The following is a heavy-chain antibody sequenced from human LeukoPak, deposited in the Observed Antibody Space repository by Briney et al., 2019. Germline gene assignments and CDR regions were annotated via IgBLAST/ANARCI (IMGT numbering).Heavy chain of an antibody. Sequence: GGSLRLSCAASGFTFSNYAMSWVRQAPGEGLEWVSAISGSGGSTYYADSVKGRFTISRDNSKNTLYLQMNSLRDEDTAVYYCARVPYDILTGYSSGHWYFDLWGRGTLVTVSS. V-gene: IGHV3-23*01. J-gene: IGHJ2*01. CDR2: ISGSGGST. CDR3: ARVPYDILTGYSSGHWYFDL. CDR1: GFTFSNYA. D-gene: IGHD3-9*01.